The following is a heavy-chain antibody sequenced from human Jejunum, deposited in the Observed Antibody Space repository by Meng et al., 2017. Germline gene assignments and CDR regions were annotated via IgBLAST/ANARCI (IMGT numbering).Heavy chain of an antibody. Sequence: VQLQPGGAGLLKPSWTRSLPSAVYGGSLSGYFWSWIRQPPGKGLEWIGEVSHSGWTKYNPSLKSRVTISLETSKNQFSLKMSSVTAADTAVYYCVRGNNYVWGMIPWGQGTLVTVSS. D-gene: IGHD3-16*01. V-gene: IGHV4-34*01. CDR1: GGSLSGYF. CDR2: VSHSGWT. CDR3: VRGNNYVWGMIP. J-gene: IGHJ5*02.